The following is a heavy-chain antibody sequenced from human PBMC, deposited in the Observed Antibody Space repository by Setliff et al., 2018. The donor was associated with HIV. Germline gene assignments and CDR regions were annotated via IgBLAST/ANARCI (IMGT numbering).Heavy chain of an antibody. D-gene: IGHD6-19*01. CDR3: ASGREAVAGALHFDY. V-gene: IGHV4-4*08. CDR1: GGSISNYY. CDR2: IYTNGST. J-gene: IGHJ4*02. Sequence: PSETLSLTCSVSGGSISNYYWSWIRQPPGKGLEWIGYIYTNGSTNYNPSLKSRVAISVDTSKNQFSLKLNSVTAADTAVYYCASGREAVAGALHFDYWGQGPLVTVSS.